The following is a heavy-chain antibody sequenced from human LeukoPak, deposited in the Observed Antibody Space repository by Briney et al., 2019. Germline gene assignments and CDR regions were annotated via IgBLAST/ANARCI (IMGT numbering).Heavy chain of an antibody. CDR1: GGSFSGYY. Sequence: PSETLSLTCAVYGGSFSGYYWSWIRQPPGRGLEWIGTIYHSGSTYYNPSLKSRVTISVDTSRNQFSLKLSSVTAADTAVYYCARYDVWGSYRAFDYWGQGTLVTVFS. CDR3: ARYDVWGSYRAFDY. V-gene: IGHV4-34*01. D-gene: IGHD3-16*02. CDR2: IYHSGST. J-gene: IGHJ4*02.